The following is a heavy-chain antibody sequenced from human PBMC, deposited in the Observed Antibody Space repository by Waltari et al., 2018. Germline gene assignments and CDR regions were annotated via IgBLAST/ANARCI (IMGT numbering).Heavy chain of an antibody. D-gene: IGHD6-25*01. CDR3: ARGSRRRRSGDYYYMDV. Sequence: QVQLQQWGAGLLKPSETLSLTCAVYGGSFSGYYWSWIRQPPGKGLEWIGEINHSGSTNYNPSLKSRVTISVDTSKNQISLKLSSVTAADTAVYYCARGSRRRRSGDYYYMDVWGKGTTVTISS. V-gene: IGHV4-34*01. J-gene: IGHJ6*03. CDR1: GGSFSGYY. CDR2: INHSGST.